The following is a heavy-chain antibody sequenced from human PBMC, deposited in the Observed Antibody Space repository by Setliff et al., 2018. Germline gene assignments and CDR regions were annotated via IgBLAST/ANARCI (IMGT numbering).Heavy chain of an antibody. CDR1: GFTFTDYA. D-gene: IGHD1-7*01. Sequence: LRLSCVASGFTFTDYAMSWVRQAPGKGPEWVSTIYRGDRSTFYADSVQGRFIIFRDGSKNTLYLQMDSLRGEDTAVYYCAKPRLELRWGFEYWGQGTPVTVSS. CDR2: IYRGDRST. V-gene: IGHV3-23*03. CDR3: AKPRLELRWGFEY. J-gene: IGHJ4*02.